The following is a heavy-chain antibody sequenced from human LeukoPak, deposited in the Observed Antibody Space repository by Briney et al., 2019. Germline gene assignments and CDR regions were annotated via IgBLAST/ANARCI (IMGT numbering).Heavy chain of an antibody. V-gene: IGHV4-61*02. J-gene: IGHJ6*03. CDR1: GGSISSGSYY. CDR2: IYTSGST. D-gene: IGHD5-18*01. Sequence: SETLSLTCTVSGGSISSGSYYWSWIRQPAGKGLEWTGRIYTSGSTNYNPSLKSRVTISVDTSKNQFSLKLSSVTAADTDVYYCAREADTAMVTYYYYYMDVWGKGTTVTVSS. CDR3: AREADTAMVTYYYYYMDV.